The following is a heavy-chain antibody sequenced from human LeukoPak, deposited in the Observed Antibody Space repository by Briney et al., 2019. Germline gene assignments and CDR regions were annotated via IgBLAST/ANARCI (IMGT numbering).Heavy chain of an antibody. CDR1: GGTFSSYA. D-gene: IGHD1-26*01. Sequence: ASVKVSCKASGGTFSSYAISWVRQAPGRGLEWMGWISAYNGNTNYAQKLQGRVTMTTDTSTSTAYMELRSLRSDDTAVYYSPTVFAIVGSTATFDIWGQATLVTVSS. CDR2: ISAYNGNT. CDR3: PTVFAIVGSTATFDI. V-gene: IGHV1-18*01. J-gene: IGHJ3*02.